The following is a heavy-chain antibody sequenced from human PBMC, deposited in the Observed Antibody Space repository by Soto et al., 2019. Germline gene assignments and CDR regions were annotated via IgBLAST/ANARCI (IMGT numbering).Heavy chain of an antibody. V-gene: IGHV4-59*01. CDR3: ARGYSSGYLGNWFDP. CDR1: GGSISSYY. CDR2: IYYSGST. J-gene: IGHJ5*02. Sequence: PSETLSLTCTVSGGSISSYYWSWIRQPPGKGLEWIGYIYYSGSTNYNPSLKSRVTISVDTSKNQFSLKLSSVTAADTAVYYCARGYSSGYLGNWFDPCGQGTLVTVSS. D-gene: IGHD3-22*01.